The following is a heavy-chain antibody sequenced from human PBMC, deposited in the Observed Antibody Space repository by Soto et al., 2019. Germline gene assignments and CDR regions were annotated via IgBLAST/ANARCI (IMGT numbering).Heavy chain of an antibody. V-gene: IGHV4-59*01. CDR3: ARESYYGSGATVVAY. CDR1: GGSINNYY. CDR2: INYSGTT. D-gene: IGHD3-10*01. J-gene: IGHJ4*02. Sequence: QVQLQESGPGLVKPAETLSLSCTVSGGSINNYYWSWIRQPPGKGLEWIGYINYSGTTSYNPSLNSRVTMSVDRSKNQFSLKVNSVTAADTAVYYCARESYYGSGATVVAYWGQGTLVTVSS.